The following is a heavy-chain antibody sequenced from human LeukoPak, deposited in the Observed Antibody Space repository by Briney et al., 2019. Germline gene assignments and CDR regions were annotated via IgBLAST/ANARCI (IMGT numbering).Heavy chain of an antibody. CDR3: ATNMYTEDYYLYPF. CDR1: GFTFSSYS. J-gene: IGHJ4*02. V-gene: IGHV3-21*01. D-gene: IGHD2/OR15-2a*01. Sequence: GGSLRLSCAASGFTFSSYSMNWVRQAPGKGLEWVSSISSSSSYIYYADSVKGRFTISRDNAKNSLYLQMDSLRAEDTALYYCATNMYTEDYYLYPFWGQGTLVTVSS. CDR2: ISSSSSYI.